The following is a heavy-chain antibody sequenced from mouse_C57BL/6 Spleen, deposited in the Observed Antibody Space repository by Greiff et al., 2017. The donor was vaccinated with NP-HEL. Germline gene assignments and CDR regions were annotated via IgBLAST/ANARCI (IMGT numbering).Heavy chain of an antibody. V-gene: IGHV1-82*01. D-gene: IGHD4-1*01. J-gene: IGHJ3*01. CDR3: AGANWDWFAY. CDR1: GYAFSSSW. Sequence: VQLQQSGPELVKPGASVKISCKASGYAFSSSWMNWVKQRPGKGLEWIGRIYPGDGDTNYNGKFKGKATLTADKSSSTAYMQLSSLTSEDSAVYFCAGANWDWFAYWGQGTLVTVSA. CDR2: IYPGDGDT.